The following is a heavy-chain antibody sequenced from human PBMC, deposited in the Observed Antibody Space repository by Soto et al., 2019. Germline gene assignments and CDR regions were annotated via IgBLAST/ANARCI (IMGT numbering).Heavy chain of an antibody. D-gene: IGHD2-15*01. CDR1: GFTFSNAW. J-gene: IGHJ6*02. V-gene: IGHV3-15*07. CDR3: TTGGWDIVVVVAATPPYGMDV. CDR2: IKSKTDGGTT. Sequence: EVQLVESGGGLVKPGGSLRLSCAASGFTFSNAWMNWVRQAPGKGLEWVGRIKSKTDGGTTDYAAPVKGRFTISRDDSKXXLXLXXNSLETEDTAVYDCTTGGWDIVVVVAATPPYGMDVWGQGTTVTVSS.